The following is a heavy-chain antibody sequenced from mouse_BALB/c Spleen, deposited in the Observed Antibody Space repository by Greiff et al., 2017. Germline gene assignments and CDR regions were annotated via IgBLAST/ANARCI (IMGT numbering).Heavy chain of an antibody. V-gene: IGHV1-69*02. CDR1: GYTFTSYW. J-gene: IGHJ4*01. CDR2: IDPSDSYT. D-gene: IGHD1-1*01. CDR3: ASSTVVARGDYYAMDD. Sequence: QVQLQQPGAELVKPGASVKLSCKASGYTFTSYWMHWVKQRPGQGLEWIGEIDPSDSYTNYNQKFKGKATLTVDKSSSTAYMQLSSLTSDDSAVYYCASSTVVARGDYYAMDDWGQGTSVTVSS.